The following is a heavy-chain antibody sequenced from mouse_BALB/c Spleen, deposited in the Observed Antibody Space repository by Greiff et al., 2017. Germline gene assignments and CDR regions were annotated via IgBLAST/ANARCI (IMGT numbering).Heavy chain of an antibody. Sequence: EVQLQQSGAELVKPGASVKLSCTASGFNIKDYYMHWVKQRPEQGLEWIGWIDPENGDTEYAPKFQGKATMTADTSSNTAYLQLSSLTSEDTAVYYCNALYGDDSYWGQGTTLTVSS. D-gene: IGHD2-2*01. CDR1: GFNIKDYY. CDR2: IDPENGDT. CDR3: NALYGDDSY. V-gene: IGHV14-4*02. J-gene: IGHJ2*01.